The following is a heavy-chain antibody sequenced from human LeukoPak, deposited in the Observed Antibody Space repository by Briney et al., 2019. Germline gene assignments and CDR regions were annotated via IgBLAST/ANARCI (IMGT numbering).Heavy chain of an antibody. V-gene: IGHV4-30-2*01. CDR2: IYHSGST. CDR3: AGTSNYYDSSGYKAFDY. Sequence: SETLSLTCAVSGGSISSGGYSWSWIRQPPGKGLEWIGYIYHSGSTYYNPSLKSRVTISVDRSKNQFSLKLSSVTAADTAVYYCAGTSNYYDSSGYKAFDYWGQGTLVTVSS. CDR1: GGSISSGGYS. D-gene: IGHD3-22*01. J-gene: IGHJ4*02.